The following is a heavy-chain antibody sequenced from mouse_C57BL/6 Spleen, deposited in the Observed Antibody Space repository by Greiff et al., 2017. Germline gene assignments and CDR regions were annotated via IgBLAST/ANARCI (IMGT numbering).Heavy chain of an antibody. V-gene: IGHV1-81*01. D-gene: IGHD2-3*01. CDR2: IYPRSGNT. J-gene: IGHJ2*01. Sequence: VKLMESGAELARPGASVKLSCKASGYTFTSYGISWVKQRTGQGLEWIGEIYPRSGNTYYNEKFKGKATLTADKSSSTAYMELRSLTSEDSAVYFCARLGDGYYHFDYWGQGTTLTVSS. CDR3: ARLGDGYYHFDY. CDR1: GYTFTSYG.